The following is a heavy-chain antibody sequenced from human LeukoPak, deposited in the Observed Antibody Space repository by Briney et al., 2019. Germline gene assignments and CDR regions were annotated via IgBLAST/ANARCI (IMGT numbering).Heavy chain of an antibody. CDR2: IYYSGST. V-gene: IGHV4-59*01. J-gene: IGHJ6*02. D-gene: IGHD3-10*01. CDR3: ARDRGSGSYYAPYYYYGMDV. Sequence: SETLSLTCAVSGGSISSYYWGWIRQPPGKGLEWIGYIYYSGSTNYNPSLKSRVTISVDTSKNQFSLKLSSVTAADTAVYYCARDRGSGSYYAPYYYYGMDVWGQGTTVTVSS. CDR1: GGSISSYY.